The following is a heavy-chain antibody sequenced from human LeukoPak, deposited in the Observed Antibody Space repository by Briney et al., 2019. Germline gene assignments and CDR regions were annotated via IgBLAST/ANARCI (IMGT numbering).Heavy chain of an antibody. CDR1: GFSLRSYS. Sequence: GGSLRLSCAASGFSLRSYSMNWVRQAPGKGLEWVSSISSTSIYIYYADSVKGRFTISRDNAKNSLYLQMNSLRAEDTAVYYCASLHYYGSGSFDYWGQGTLVTVSS. D-gene: IGHD3-10*01. CDR3: ASLHYYGSGSFDY. CDR2: ISSTSIYI. V-gene: IGHV3-21*01. J-gene: IGHJ4*02.